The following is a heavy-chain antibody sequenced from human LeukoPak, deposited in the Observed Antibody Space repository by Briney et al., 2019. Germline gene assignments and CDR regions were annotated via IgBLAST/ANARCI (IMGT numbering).Heavy chain of an antibody. CDR2: ISGSGGST. Sequence: PGASLRLSCAASGFTFSSYAMSWVRQAPGKGLEWVSAISGSGGSTYYADSVKGRFTISRDNSKNTLYLQMNSLRAEDTAVYYCAKDRIRRITMVRGVIITSGHWGQGTLITVSS. J-gene: IGHJ4*02. CDR1: GFTFSSYA. CDR3: AKDRIRRITMVRGVIITSGH. D-gene: IGHD3-10*01. V-gene: IGHV3-23*01.